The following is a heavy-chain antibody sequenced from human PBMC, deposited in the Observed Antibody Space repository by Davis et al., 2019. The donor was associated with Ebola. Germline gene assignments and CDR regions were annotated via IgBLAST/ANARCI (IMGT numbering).Heavy chain of an antibody. CDR1: GGSFSGYY. D-gene: IGHD3-3*01. CDR2: INHSGST. CDR3: ARGRVDTIFGVVIKPPIPFDY. V-gene: IGHV4-34*01. J-gene: IGHJ4*02. Sequence: PGGSLRLSCAVYGGSFSGYYWSWIRQPPGKGLEWIGEINHSGSTNYNPSLKSRVTISVDTSKNQFSLKLSSVTAADTAVYYCARGRVDTIFGVVIKPPIPFDYWGQGTLVTVSS.